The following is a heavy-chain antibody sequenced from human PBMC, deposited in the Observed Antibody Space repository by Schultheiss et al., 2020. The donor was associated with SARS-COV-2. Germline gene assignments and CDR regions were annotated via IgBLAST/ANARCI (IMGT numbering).Heavy chain of an antibody. CDR1: GFTFSSYW. CDR3: ARVLAYYYDSSGYYLDAFDI. D-gene: IGHD3-22*01. V-gene: IGHV3-74*01. J-gene: IGHJ3*02. CDR2: INSDGSST. Sequence: GGSLRLSCAASGFTFSSYWMHWVRQAPGKGLVWVSRINSDGSSTSYADSVKGRFTISRDNAKNTLYLQMNSLRAEDTAVYYCARVLAYYYDSSGYYLDAFDIWGQGTMVTVSS.